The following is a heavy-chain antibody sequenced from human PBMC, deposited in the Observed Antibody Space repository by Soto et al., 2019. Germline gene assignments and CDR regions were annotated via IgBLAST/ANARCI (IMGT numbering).Heavy chain of an antibody. D-gene: IGHD6-6*01. CDR1: GGSISSSSYY. Sequence: SETLSLTCTVSGGSISSSSYYWGWIRQPPGKGLERIGSIYYSGSTYCNPSLKSRVTISVDTSKNQFSLKLSSVTAADTAVYYCAREVVVSVAARPVWFHPWCQAILLTLSS. CDR2: IYYSGST. CDR3: AREVVVSVAARPVWFHP. V-gene: IGHV4-39*02. J-gene: IGHJ5*02.